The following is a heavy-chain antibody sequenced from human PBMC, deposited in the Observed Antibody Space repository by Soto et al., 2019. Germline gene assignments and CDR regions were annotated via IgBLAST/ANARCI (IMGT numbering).Heavy chain of an antibody. Sequence: QVQLQESGPGLVRPSGALSVTCAVSGDSISRSHWWSWVRQSPGKGLDWIGEISHSGITNYNPSLKSRVTISGDKSKNQLSLKLTSVTAADTAVYYCARVRYDRSGFDHWGQGTLVSVSS. D-gene: IGHD3-22*01. V-gene: IGHV4-4*02. CDR2: ISHSGIT. J-gene: IGHJ4*02. CDR1: GDSISRSHW. CDR3: ARVRYDRSGFDH.